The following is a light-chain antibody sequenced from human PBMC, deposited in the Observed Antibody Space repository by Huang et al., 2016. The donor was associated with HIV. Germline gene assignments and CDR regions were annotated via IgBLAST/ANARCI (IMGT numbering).Light chain of an antibody. CDR1: QSLLPKNGNPY. V-gene: IGKV2-28*01. Sequence: DIVMTQSPLSLSVTPGEPASIACRSSQSLLPKNGNPYLDWFLQKPGQSPQLLSSLGSSRGSGVRNRFSGSGSGTDFTLKISRVEAEDVGGYYCMQSLQTPLTFGGGTKVEI. CDR3: MQSLQTPLT. J-gene: IGKJ4*01. CDR2: LGS.